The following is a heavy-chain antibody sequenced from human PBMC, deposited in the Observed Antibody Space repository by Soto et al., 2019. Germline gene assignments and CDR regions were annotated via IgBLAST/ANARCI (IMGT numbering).Heavy chain of an antibody. Sequence: ASVKVSCKASGYTFTSYDINWVRQATGQGLEWMGWMNPNSGNTGYAQKFQGRVTMTRNTSISTAYMELSSLRSEDTAVYYCATLSEMATTNFDYSGQGTLVTVSS. D-gene: IGHD5-12*01. CDR1: GYTFTSYD. CDR3: ATLSEMATTNFDY. J-gene: IGHJ4*02. CDR2: MNPNSGNT. V-gene: IGHV1-8*01.